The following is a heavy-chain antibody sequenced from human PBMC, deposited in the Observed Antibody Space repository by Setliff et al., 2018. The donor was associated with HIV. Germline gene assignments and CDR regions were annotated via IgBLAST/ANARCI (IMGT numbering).Heavy chain of an antibody. D-gene: IGHD3-22*01. CDR2: ISPSSTII. Sequence: PGGSLRLSCGASGFSFSSYSMNWVRQAPGKGLEWVSYISPSSTIIYYPDSVKGRFTISRDNAKNSLYLQVNSLRAEDTAVYYCARFWRSGYNYVEGTALAYWGQGTLVTVSS. CDR3: ARFWRSGYNYVEGTALAY. V-gene: IGHV3-48*04. J-gene: IGHJ4*02. CDR1: GFSFSSYS.